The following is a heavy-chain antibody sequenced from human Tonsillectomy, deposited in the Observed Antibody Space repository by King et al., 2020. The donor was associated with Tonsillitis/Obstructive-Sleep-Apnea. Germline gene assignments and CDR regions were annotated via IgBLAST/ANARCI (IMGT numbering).Heavy chain of an antibody. J-gene: IGHJ6*03. CDR2: IKIKTDGGTT. V-gene: IGHV3-15*01. CDR1: GFTFSNAW. Sequence: QLVQSGGGLVKPGGSLRLSCAASGFTFSNAWMSWVRQAPGKGLEWVGRIKIKTDGGTTDYAAPVKGRFTISRDDSKKTLYLQINSLKTEDTAVYYCTTDSPYYYYYYYMDVWGKGTTVTVSS. CDR3: TTDSPYYYYYYYMDV.